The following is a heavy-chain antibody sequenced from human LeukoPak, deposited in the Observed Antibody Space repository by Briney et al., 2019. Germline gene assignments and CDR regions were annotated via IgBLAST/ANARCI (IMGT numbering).Heavy chain of an antibody. CDR3: AKDTEGYTYGYYYYGMDV. V-gene: IGHV3-74*01. CDR1: GFTFSSYW. Sequence: GGSLRLSCAVSGFTFSSYWMHWVRQAPGKGLVWVSRINSDGGGTNYADSVKGRFTISRDNSKNSLYLQMNSLRNDDTALYYCAKDTEGYTYGYYYYGMDVWGQGTTVTVSS. J-gene: IGHJ6*02. CDR2: INSDGGGT. D-gene: IGHD5-18*01.